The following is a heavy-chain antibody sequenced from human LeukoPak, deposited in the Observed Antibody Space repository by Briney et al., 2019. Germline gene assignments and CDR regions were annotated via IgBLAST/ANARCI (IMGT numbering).Heavy chain of an antibody. CDR1: GFTFSDYY. V-gene: IGHV3-11*01. J-gene: IGHJ5*02. CDR3: ARDTAEGDWFDP. D-gene: IGHD3-16*01. CDR2: ISSSGSTI. Sequence: GGSLRLSCAASGFTFSDYYMGWIRQAPGKGLEWVSYISSSGSTIYYADSVKGRFTISRDNAKNSLYLQMNSLRAEDTAVYYCARDTAEGDWFDPWGQGTLVTVSS.